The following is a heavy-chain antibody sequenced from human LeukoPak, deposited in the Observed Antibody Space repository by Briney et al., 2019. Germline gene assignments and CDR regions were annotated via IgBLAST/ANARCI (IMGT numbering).Heavy chain of an antibody. Sequence: GRTLRLSCAASGFMFSNYGMQGVRQAPGRGLEGGAVISYDGSNKYYADSLKGRFTISRDNSKNTLYLQMNSLRAEDTAVYYCAKDLRRRYYFGSGSRGGTFDIWGQGTMVTVSS. D-gene: IGHD3-10*01. V-gene: IGHV3-30*18. CDR2: ISYDGSNK. J-gene: IGHJ3*02. CDR1: GFMFSNYG. CDR3: AKDLRRRYYFGSGSRGGTFDI.